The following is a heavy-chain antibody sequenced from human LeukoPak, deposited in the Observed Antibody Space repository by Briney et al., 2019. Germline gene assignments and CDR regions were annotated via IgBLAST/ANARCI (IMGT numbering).Heavy chain of an antibody. Sequence: SETLSLTCAVYGGSFSGYYWSWIRQPPGKGLEWIGEINHSGSTNYNPSLKSRVTISVDTSKNQFSLKLSSVTAADTAVYYCARNLWFGELPYAFDIWGQGTMVTVSS. CDR2: INHSGST. V-gene: IGHV4-34*01. D-gene: IGHD3-10*01. CDR1: GGSFSGYY. CDR3: ARNLWFGELPYAFDI. J-gene: IGHJ3*02.